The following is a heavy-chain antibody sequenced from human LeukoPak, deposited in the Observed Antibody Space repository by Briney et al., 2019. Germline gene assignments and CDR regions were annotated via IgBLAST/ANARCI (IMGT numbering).Heavy chain of an antibody. CDR3: ASQVGRLCSSTSCSDAFDI. D-gene: IGHD2-2*01. Sequence: SVKVSCKASGGTFSSYAISWVRQAPGQGLEWMGGIIPIFGIANYAQKFQGRVTITADESTSTAYMELSSLRSEDTAVYYCASQVGRLCSSTSCSDAFDIWGQGTMVTVSS. V-gene: IGHV1-69*01. CDR1: GGTFSSYA. CDR2: IIPIFGIA. J-gene: IGHJ3*02.